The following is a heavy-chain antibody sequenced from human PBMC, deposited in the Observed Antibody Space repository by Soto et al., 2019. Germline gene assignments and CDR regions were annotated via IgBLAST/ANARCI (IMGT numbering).Heavy chain of an antibody. J-gene: IGHJ4*02. Sequence: ASVKGSWKASGYSFTSDGSSWGRQAPGQGLEWMGWISAYNGNTNYAQKLQGRVTMTTDTSTSTAYMELRSLRSDDTAVYYCARDDYGDYRPGGYWGQGTLVTVSS. CDR1: GYSFTSDG. CDR3: ARDDYGDYRPGGY. D-gene: IGHD4-17*01. CDR2: ISAYNGNT. V-gene: IGHV1-18*01.